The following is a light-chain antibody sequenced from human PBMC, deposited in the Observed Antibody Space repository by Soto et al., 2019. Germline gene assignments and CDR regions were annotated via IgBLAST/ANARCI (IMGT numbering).Light chain of an antibody. CDR3: QQYDNLPLT. CDR1: QYISNY. V-gene: IGKV1-33*01. J-gene: IGKJ4*01. CDR2: DAS. Sequence: DIQMTQSPSSLSASVGYRVTITCQSSQYISNYLNWYQQKPWXAPKLLIYDASNLETGVPSRFSGSGSGTDFTFTISIPKLEDIATYYCQQYDNLPLTFGGATKLDSK.